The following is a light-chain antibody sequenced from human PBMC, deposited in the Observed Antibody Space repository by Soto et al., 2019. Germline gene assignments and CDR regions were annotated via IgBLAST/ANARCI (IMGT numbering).Light chain of an antibody. CDR2: KND. CDR3: AAWGDTLSGRV. V-gene: IGLV1-47*01. Sequence: QSVLTQPPSASGTPGQGVTISCSGSGSNIGSNSVFWYQQLPGTAPKLLIYKNDERPSGVPDRFSGSRSGASAFLAISGLRSEDEADYYCAAWGDTLSGRVFGGGTKVTVL. CDR1: GSNIGSNS. J-gene: IGLJ3*02.